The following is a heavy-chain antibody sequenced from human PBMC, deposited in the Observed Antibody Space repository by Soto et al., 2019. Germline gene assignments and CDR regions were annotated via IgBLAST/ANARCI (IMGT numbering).Heavy chain of an antibody. CDR1: GYSFTSYW. J-gene: IGHJ3*02. V-gene: IGHV5-51*01. Sequence: GESLKISCKGSGYSFTSYWIGWVRQMPGKGLEWMGIIYPGDSDTRYSPSFQGQVTISADKSISTAYLQWSSLKASDTAMYYCARQKPPTSDNFWSGYLSAGAFDIWGQGTMVTVSS. CDR2: IYPGDSDT. D-gene: IGHD3-3*01. CDR3: ARQKPPTSDNFWSGYLSAGAFDI.